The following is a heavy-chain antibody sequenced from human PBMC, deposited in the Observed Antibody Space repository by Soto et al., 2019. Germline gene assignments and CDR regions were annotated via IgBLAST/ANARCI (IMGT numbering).Heavy chain of an antibody. Sequence: GGSLRLSCAASGFTFSSYGMHWVRQAPGKGLEWVAVISYDGSNKYYADSVKGRFTISRDNSKNTLYLQMNSLRAEDTAVYYCAKIVAIAAAGSDNGPFDYWGQGTLVTVSS. CDR3: AKIVAIAAAGSDNGPFDY. CDR2: ISYDGSNK. V-gene: IGHV3-30*18. D-gene: IGHD6-13*01. J-gene: IGHJ4*02. CDR1: GFTFSSYG.